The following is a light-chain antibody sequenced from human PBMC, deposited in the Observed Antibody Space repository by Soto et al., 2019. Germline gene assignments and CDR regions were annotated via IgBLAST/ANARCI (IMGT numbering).Light chain of an antibody. J-gene: IGKJ5*01. Sequence: IQLTQSPSSLSASVGDRVTITCRASQGISSYLAWYQQKPGKAPKLLIYAASTLQSGVPSRFSGSGSGTDVTLTISSRQPEDSATYYCQQLNGYPITFGQGTRLEIK. V-gene: IGKV1-9*01. CDR3: QQLNGYPIT. CDR1: QGISSY. CDR2: AAS.